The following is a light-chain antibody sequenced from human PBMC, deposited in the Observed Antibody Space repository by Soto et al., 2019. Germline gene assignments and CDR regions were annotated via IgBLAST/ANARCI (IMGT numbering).Light chain of an antibody. CDR3: QQYDSWPFS. CDR1: QSFNNN. CDR2: GAS. J-gene: IGKJ3*01. Sequence: EIVMTQSPAILSVSPGERATLSCRATQSFNNNVAWYQQNPGQAPRLLIYGASTRATGLPARFSGSGSGAQFTLTISSLQSEDFAVYYCQQYDSWPFSFGPGTKVDIK. V-gene: IGKV3-15*01.